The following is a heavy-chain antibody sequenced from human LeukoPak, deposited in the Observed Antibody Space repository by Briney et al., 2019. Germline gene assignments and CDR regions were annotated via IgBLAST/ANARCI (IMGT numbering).Heavy chain of an antibody. Sequence: PSETLSLTCTVSGGSISSYYWSWIRQPPGKGLEWIGYIYDSGSTNYKPSLKSRVTLSVDTSKNQFSLKLSSVTAADTALYYCARARYSSSPFWGQGTLVTVSS. J-gene: IGHJ4*02. D-gene: IGHD6-6*01. CDR2: IYDSGST. CDR1: GGSISSYY. V-gene: IGHV4-59*01. CDR3: ARARYSSSPF.